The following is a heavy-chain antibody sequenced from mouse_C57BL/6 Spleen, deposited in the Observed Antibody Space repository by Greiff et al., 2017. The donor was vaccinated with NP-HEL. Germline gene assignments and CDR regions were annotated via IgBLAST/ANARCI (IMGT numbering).Heavy chain of an antibody. CDR2: IDPANGNT. V-gene: IGHV14-3*01. Sequence: VQLQQSVAELVRPGASVKLSCTASGFNIKNTYMHWVKQRPEQGLEWIGRIDPANGNTKYAPKFPGKATITADTSSNTAYLQLSSLTSEDTAIYYCASLGITTVVAKAMDYWGQGTSVTVSS. CDR3: ASLGITTVVAKAMDY. D-gene: IGHD1-1*01. CDR1: GFNIKNTY. J-gene: IGHJ4*01.